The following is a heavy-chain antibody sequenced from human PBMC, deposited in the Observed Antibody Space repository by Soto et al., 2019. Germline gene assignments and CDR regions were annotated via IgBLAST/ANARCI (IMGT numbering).Heavy chain of an antibody. CDR1: GYSISAYY. CDR3: GRDDYGIFPY. Sequence: VKVSCKDSGYSISAYYIHWVRQAPGQGLEWMGWIDPKNGGTVSAQKFQGRLTMTRDTSISTVYMDLSGLTSDDMALYYCGRDDYGIFPYWGQGSLVTVSS. V-gene: IGHV1-2*02. D-gene: IGHD3-10*01. CDR2: IDPKNGGT. J-gene: IGHJ4*02.